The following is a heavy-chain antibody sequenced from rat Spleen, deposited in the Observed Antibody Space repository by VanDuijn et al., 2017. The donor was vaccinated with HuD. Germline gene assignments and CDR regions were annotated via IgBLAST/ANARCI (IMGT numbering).Heavy chain of an antibody. V-gene: IGHV5-17*01. CDR2: IVDDGSNT. J-gene: IGHJ2*01. CDR1: GFTFSDYT. CDR3: ARQWDY. Sequence: EVQLVESGGGLVQPGRSLKLSCSASGFTFSDYTMAWVRQAPKKGLEWVAAIVDDGSNTFYRDSVKGRFTISRDNAKNTLYLQMDSLRSEDTATYYCARQWDYWGQGVMVTVSS.